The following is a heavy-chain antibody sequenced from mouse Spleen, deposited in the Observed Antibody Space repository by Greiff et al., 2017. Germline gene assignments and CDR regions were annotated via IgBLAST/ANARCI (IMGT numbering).Heavy chain of an antibody. Sequence: VQGVESGPGLVAPSQSLSITCTVSGFSLTSYAISWVRQPPGKGLEWLGVIWTGGGTNYYSALKSRLSISKDNSKSQVFLKMNSLQTDETARYYCARNGEYYYGLYAMDYWGQGTSVTVSS. CDR3: ARNGEYYYGLYAMDY. D-gene: IGHD1-1*01. V-gene: IGHV2-9-1*01. CDR2: IWTGGGT. CDR1: GFSLTSYA. J-gene: IGHJ4*01.